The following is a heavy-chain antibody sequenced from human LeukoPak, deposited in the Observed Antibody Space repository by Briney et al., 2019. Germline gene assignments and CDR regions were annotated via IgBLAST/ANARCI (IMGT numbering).Heavy chain of an antibody. V-gene: IGHV3-7*03. CDR1: GFTFSSYW. J-gene: IGHJ6*02. CDR2: IKQDGSEK. Sequence: GGSLRLSCAASGFTFSSYWMSWVRQAPGKGLEWVANIKQDGSEKYYVDSVKGRFTISRDNAKNSLYLQMNSLRAEDTALYYCAKDRNAYYYYGMDVWGQGTTVTVSS. CDR3: AKDRNAYYYYGMDV.